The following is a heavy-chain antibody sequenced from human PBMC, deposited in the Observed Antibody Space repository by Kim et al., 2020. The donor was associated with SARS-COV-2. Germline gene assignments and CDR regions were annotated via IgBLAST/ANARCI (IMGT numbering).Heavy chain of an antibody. V-gene: IGHV3-30*04. J-gene: IGHJ4*01. CDR1: GFTFSDYA. CDR2: ISYDGSYK. CDR3: ARESSAHNTSPALDY. D-gene: IGHD6-6*01. Sequence: GGSLRLSCAASGFTFSDYAMHWVRQAPGKGLEWVAVISYDGSYKNYVDSVKGRFTISRDDSKSTLYLQMNSLRIEDTAVYHCARESSAHNTSPALDYLG.